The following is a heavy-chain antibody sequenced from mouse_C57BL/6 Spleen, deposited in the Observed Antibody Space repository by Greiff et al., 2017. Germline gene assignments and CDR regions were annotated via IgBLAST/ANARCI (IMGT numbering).Heavy chain of an antibody. CDR2: IYPGDGDT. Sequence: VKLMESGPELVKPGASVKISCKASGYAFSSSWMNWVKQRPGKGLEWIGRIYPGDGDTNYNGKFKGKATLTADKSSSTAYMQLSSLTSEDSAVYFCASIYDGGHYYAMDYWGQGTSVTVSS. CDR1: GYAFSSSW. CDR3: ASIYDGGHYYAMDY. D-gene: IGHD2-3*01. V-gene: IGHV1-82*01. J-gene: IGHJ4*01.